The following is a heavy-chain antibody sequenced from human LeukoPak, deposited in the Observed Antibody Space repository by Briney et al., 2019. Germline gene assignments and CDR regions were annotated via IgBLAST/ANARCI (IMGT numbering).Heavy chain of an antibody. CDR1: GGSVTNDNYF. CDR3: AREGDSSGSLGDY. J-gene: IGHJ4*02. Sequence: SETLSLTCTVSGGSVTNDNYFWSWTRQPPGEGLEWIAYIYYTAGSYYNPSLRSRVTMSIDTSRNQFSLKLSSVSAADTAMYYCAREGDSSGSLGDYWGQGILVTVSS. V-gene: IGHV4-30-4*01. CDR2: IYYTAGS. D-gene: IGHD6-19*01.